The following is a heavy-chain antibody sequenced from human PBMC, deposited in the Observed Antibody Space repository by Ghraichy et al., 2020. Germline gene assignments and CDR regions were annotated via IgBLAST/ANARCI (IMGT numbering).Heavy chain of an antibody. Sequence: SETLSLTCTVSGGSISSYYWSWIRQPAGKGLEWIGRIYTSGSTNYNPSLKSRVTMSVDTSKNQFSLKLSSVTAADTAVYYCARDSVGVVVVAARSDAFDIWGQGTMVTVSS. CDR1: GGSISSYY. CDR2: IYTSGST. CDR3: ARDSVGVVVVAARSDAFDI. V-gene: IGHV4-4*07. D-gene: IGHD2-15*01. J-gene: IGHJ3*02.